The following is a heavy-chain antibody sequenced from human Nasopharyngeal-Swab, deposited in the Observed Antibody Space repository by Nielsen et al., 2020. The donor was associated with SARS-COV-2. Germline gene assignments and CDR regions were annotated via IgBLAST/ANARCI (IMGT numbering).Heavy chain of an antibody. CDR3: ARGCGGDCYSGFDY. V-gene: IGHV3-48*02. D-gene: IGHD2-21*02. CDR2: ISSRSSTI. Sequence: VRQAPGKGLEWVSFISSRSSTIYYAGSVKGRFTISRDNAKNSLYLQMNSLRDEDTAVYFCARGCGGDCYSGFDYWGQGTLVTVSS. J-gene: IGHJ4*02.